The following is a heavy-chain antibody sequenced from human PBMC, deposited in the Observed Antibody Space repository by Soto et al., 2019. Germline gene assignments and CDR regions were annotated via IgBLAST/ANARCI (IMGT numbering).Heavy chain of an antibody. D-gene: IGHD3-3*01. J-gene: IGHJ4*02. CDR1: GGSISSSSYY. V-gene: IGHV4-39*01. CDR3: ARQSYDFWSGSNPAYYFDY. CDR2: IYYSGGT. Sequence: SETLSLTCTVSGGSISSSSYYWGWIRQPPGKGLEWIGSIYYSGGTYYNPSLKSRVTISVDTSKNQFSLKLSSVTAADTAVYYCARQSYDFWSGSNPAYYFDYWGQGTLVTVSS.